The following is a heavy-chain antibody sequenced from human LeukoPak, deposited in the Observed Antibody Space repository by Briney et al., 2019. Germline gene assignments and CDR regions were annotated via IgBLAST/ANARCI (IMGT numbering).Heavy chain of an antibody. Sequence: PGGSLRLSCAASGFTFSSYAMSWVRQAPGKGLEWVSAISGSGGSTYYADSVKGRFTISRDNSKNTLYLQMNSLRAEDTAVYYCAKSQMNMATAEDAFDIWGQGTMVTVSS. CDR2: ISGSGGST. J-gene: IGHJ3*02. CDR3: AKSQMNMATAEDAFDI. D-gene: IGHD5-24*01. CDR1: GFTFSSYA. V-gene: IGHV3-23*01.